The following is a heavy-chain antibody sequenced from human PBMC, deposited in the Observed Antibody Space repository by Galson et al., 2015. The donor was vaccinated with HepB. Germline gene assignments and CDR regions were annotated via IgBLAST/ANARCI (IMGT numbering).Heavy chain of an antibody. V-gene: IGHV3-53*04. J-gene: IGHJ4*02. CDR2: IYSGGST. Sequence: SLRLSCAASGFTVSSNYMSWVRQAPGKGLEWVSGIYSGGSTYYADSVKGRFTISRHNSKNTLYLQMNSLRAEDTAVYYCARVSSAYCSGGSCYTTDYWGQGTLVTVSS. CDR1: GFTVSSNY. D-gene: IGHD2-15*01. CDR3: ARVSSAYCSGGSCYTTDY.